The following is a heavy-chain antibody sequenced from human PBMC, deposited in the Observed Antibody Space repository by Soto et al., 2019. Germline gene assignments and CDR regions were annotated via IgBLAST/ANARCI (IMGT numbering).Heavy chain of an antibody. Sequence: QVQLVESGGGVVQPGRSLRLSCAASGFTFSNYGMHWVRQAPGKGLEWVAVILNDGNNRYHADSVKDRFTISRDNSKNMLYLQMNSLRAEDTAVYYCARDDEYSGNGMDVWGQGTTVTVS. J-gene: IGHJ6*02. CDR1: GFTFSNYG. CDR3: ARDDEYSGNGMDV. CDR2: ILNDGNNR. V-gene: IGHV3-33*01. D-gene: IGHD3-10*01.